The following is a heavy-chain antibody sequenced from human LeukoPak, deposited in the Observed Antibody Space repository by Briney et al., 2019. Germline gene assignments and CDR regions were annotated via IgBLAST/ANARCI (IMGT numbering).Heavy chain of an antibody. CDR3: ARYCSSTNCYKGGFDP. D-gene: IGHD2-2*02. J-gene: IGHJ5*02. CDR2: IYYSGST. CDR1: GGSISSGGYY. Sequence: SENLSLTCTVSGGSISSGGYYWSWIRQHPGKGLEWIGYIYYSGSTYSNPSLKSRVTISVDTSKNQFSLNLSSVTAADTAVYYCARYCSSTNCYKGGFDPWGQGTLVTVSS. V-gene: IGHV4-31*03.